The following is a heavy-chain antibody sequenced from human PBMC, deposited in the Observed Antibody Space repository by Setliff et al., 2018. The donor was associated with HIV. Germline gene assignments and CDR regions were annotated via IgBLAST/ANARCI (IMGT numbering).Heavy chain of an antibody. J-gene: IGHJ6*02. CDR1: GGTFTSYV. D-gene: IGHD1-26*01. Sequence: SVKVSCKASGGTFTSYVISWVRQAPGQGLEWMGGIIPILGMASYSQEFQGRVTITADKSTSTAYMELSSLRSEDTAVYYCARPQWELGVDYYGMDVWGQGTTVTVSS. V-gene: IGHV1-69*10. CDR2: IIPILGMA. CDR3: ARPQWELGVDYYGMDV.